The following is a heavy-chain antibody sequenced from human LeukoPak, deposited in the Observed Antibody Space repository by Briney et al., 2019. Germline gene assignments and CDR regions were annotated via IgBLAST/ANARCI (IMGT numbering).Heavy chain of an antibody. J-gene: IGHJ4*02. CDR2: IYYSGST. Sequence: SETLSLTCTVSGGSISTNNHYWGWIRQPPGKGPEWIGNIYYSGSTDYNPSLKSRVTISVDTSENHFSLKVTSVTAADTAVYYCARTNPSFDYWGQGTLVTVSS. CDR3: ARTNPSFDY. CDR1: GGSISTNNHY. V-gene: IGHV4-39*01.